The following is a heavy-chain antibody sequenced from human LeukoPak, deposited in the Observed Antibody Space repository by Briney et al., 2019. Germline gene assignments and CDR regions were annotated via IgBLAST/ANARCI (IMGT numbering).Heavy chain of an antibody. Sequence: ASVKVSCKASGYTFTNSALHWVRQAPGQGLEWMGWINAGNGNTKYSQKFQGRVTITRDTSASTAYMELSSLRSEDTAVYFCASIGYYGDPNYYFDYWGQGTLVTVSS. CDR3: ASIGYYGDPNYYFDY. CDR2: INAGNGNT. CDR1: GYTFTNSA. J-gene: IGHJ4*02. D-gene: IGHD4-17*01. V-gene: IGHV1-3*01.